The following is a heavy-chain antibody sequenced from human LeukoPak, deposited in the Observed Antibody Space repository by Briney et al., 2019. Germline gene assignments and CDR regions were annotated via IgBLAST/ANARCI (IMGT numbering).Heavy chain of an antibody. J-gene: IGHJ4*02. V-gene: IGHV3-66*01. Sequence: GGSLRLSCAASGFTVSSNYMSWVRQAPGRGLECVSVIYTDGSTYYTDSVKGRFTISGDNSQNTVYLQMNSLRAEDTAVYYCATHERSTWYGDLDYWGQGTLVTVSS. CDR3: ATHERSTWYGDLDY. CDR1: GFTVSSNY. CDR2: IYTDGST. D-gene: IGHD6-13*01.